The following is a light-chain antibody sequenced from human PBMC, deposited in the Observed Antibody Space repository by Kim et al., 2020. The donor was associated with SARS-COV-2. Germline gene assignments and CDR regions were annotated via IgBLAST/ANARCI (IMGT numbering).Light chain of an antibody. V-gene: IGKV1-9*01. J-gene: IGKJ2*01. CDR3: LQVYSYPYT. CDR1: QAISSH. CDR2: AVS. Sequence: SASEGDRVTLTCRASQAISSHLAWYQQKPGKAPKLLIYAVSTLQTGVSPRFTGDRSGQDFTLTINSLQPEDSATYYCLQVYSYPYTFGPGTKLEI.